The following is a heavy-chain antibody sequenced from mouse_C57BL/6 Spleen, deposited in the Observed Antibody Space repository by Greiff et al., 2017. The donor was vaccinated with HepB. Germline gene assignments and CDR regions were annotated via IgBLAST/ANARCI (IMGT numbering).Heavy chain of an antibody. D-gene: IGHD1-1*01. J-gene: IGHJ2*01. V-gene: IGHV1-82*01. CDR3: ASITTVVGDY. Sequence: VQLQQSGPELVKPGASVKISCKASGYAFSSSWMNWVKQRPGKGLEWIGRIYPGDGDTNYNGKFKGKATLTADKSSSTAYMQRSSLTSEDSAVYFCASITTVVGDYWGQGTTLTVSS. CDR2: IYPGDGDT. CDR1: GYAFSSSW.